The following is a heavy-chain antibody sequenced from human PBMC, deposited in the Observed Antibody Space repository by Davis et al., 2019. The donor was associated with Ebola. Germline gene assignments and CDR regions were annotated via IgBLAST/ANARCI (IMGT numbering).Heavy chain of an antibody. J-gene: IGHJ4*02. CDR1: GFTFNIFD. CDR3: ARDGDYDSSGYYLVDY. Sequence: GGSLRLSCAASGFTFNIFDMHWVRQAPGRGLEWVAFVRSHGSDDHYADSVKGRFTISRDNSKNTLYLQMNSLRPEDTAVYYCARDGDYDSSGYYLVDYWGQGTLVTVSS. V-gene: IGHV3-30*02. CDR2: VRSHGSDD. D-gene: IGHD3-22*01.